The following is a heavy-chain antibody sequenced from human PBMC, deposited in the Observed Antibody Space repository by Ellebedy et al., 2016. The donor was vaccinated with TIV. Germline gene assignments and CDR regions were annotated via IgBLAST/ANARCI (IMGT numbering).Heavy chain of an antibody. V-gene: IGHV3-13*01. CDR3: ARGIAVAGGLEY. D-gene: IGHD6-19*01. J-gene: IGHJ4*02. CDR2: IGTAGNT. CDR1: RFSFSTYE. Sequence: GESLKISCAASRFSFSTYEMHWVRQATGAGLEWVSAIGTAGNTFYADSVKGRFTISREDAKNSLFLQMNSLRAGDTAVYYCARGIAVAGGLEYWGQGALVTVSS.